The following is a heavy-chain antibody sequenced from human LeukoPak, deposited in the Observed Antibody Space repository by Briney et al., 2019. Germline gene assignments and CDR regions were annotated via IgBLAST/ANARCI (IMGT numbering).Heavy chain of an antibody. V-gene: IGHV3-23*01. Sequence: GGSLRLSCAASGFTFSNYAMSWVRQAPGKGLEWVSGLSGSGGSTYYADSVKDRFTISRDNSKNTLYLQMNSLRAEDTAVYYCAKHFALAAFYAMDVWGKGPRSPSPQ. CDR2: LSGSGGST. J-gene: IGHJ6*04. D-gene: IGHD6-6*01. CDR1: GFTFSNYA. CDR3: AKHFALAAFYAMDV.